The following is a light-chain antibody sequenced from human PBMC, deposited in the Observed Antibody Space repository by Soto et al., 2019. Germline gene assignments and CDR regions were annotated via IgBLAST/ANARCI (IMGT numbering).Light chain of an antibody. CDR3: QQYNNWPFT. Sequence: EIVMTQSPATLSVSPGERATLSCRASQSVSSNLAWYQQKPGQAPRLLIYGASTRATGIPARFSGSGSGTDFTLTISSLQSADFAVYCCQQYNNWPFTFGPGTKVDIK. V-gene: IGKV3-15*01. CDR1: QSVSSN. CDR2: GAS. J-gene: IGKJ3*01.